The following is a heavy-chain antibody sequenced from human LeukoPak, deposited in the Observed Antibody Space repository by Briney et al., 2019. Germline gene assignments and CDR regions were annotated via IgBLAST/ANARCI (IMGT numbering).Heavy chain of an antibody. CDR3: ARHRAPAGSYSSGWLNSNKGYYYGMDV. D-gene: IGHD6-19*01. J-gene: IGHJ6*02. CDR1: GGSISSYY. CDR2: IYYSGST. Sequence: PSETLSLTCTVSGGSISSYYWSWIRQPPGKGLEWIGYIYYSGSTNYNPSLKSRVTISVDTSKNQFSLKLSSVTAADTAVYYCARHRAPAGSYSSGWLNSNKGYYYGMDVWGQGTTVTVSS. V-gene: IGHV4-59*08.